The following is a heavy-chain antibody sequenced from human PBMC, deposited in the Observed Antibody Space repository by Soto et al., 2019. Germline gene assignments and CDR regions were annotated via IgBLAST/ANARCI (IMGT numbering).Heavy chain of an antibody. CDR3: ERERPDRARHDP. J-gene: IGHJ5*02. CDR1: GGSISSSDYY. CDR2: IDYTGST. V-gene: IGHV4-30-4*01. Sequence: NPSETLSLTCTVSGGSISSSDYYWSWIRQPPGKSLEWIGYIDYTGSTYYKRSLESRIIISIDTSKNQFSLRLRSVTAADTAVYYFERERPDRARHDPSSQGTFVTLSS.